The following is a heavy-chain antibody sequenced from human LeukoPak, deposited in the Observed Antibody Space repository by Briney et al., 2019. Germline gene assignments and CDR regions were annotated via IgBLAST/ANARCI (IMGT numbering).Heavy chain of an antibody. J-gene: IGHJ5*02. CDR1: GVSIRSYY. D-gene: IGHD2-2*01. CDR2: IYYSGST. V-gene: IGHV4-59*01. Sequence: SETLSLTCTVSGVSIRSYYWSWIRQPPGKGLEWIGYIYYSGSTNYNPSLKSRVTISEDTSKNQFSLKLSSVTAADTAVYYCAGVVEVPAATGLWFDPWGQGTLVTVFS. CDR3: AGVVEVPAATGLWFDP.